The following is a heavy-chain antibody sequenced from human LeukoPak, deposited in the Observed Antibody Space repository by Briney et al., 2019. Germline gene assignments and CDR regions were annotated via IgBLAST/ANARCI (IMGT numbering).Heavy chain of an antibody. CDR3: AIGTIVVVVAARGFDY. Sequence: GASVKVSCKASGYTFTGYYMHWVRQAPGQGLEWIGGIISIFGTANYAQKFQGRVTITADESTSTAYMELSSLRSDDTAVYYCAIGTIVVVVAARGFDYWGQGTLVTVSS. CDR1: GYTFTGYY. V-gene: IGHV1-69*13. D-gene: IGHD2-15*01. CDR2: IISIFGTA. J-gene: IGHJ4*02.